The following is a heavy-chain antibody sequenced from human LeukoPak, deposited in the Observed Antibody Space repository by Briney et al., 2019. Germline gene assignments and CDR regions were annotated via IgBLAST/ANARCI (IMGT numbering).Heavy chain of an antibody. CDR3: ARRPRDDYSVDY. V-gene: IGHV4-39*01. D-gene: IGHD5-24*01. CDR2: MYYSGST. J-gene: IGHJ4*02. CDR1: GGSISSSSYY. Sequence: KPSETLSLTCTVSGGSISSSSYYWGWIRQPPGKGLEWIGSMYYSGSTYYNSSLKSRVTISVDTSKNQFSLKLRSVTAADTAVYYCARRPRDDYSVDYWGQGTLVTVSS.